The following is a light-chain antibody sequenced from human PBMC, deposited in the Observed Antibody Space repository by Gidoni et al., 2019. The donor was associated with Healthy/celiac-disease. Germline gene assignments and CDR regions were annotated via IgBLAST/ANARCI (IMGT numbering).Light chain of an antibody. CDR3: QQYNSYLIT. J-gene: IGKJ5*01. CDR2: KAS. Sequence: DIQMTQSPSTLSASVGDRVTITCRASQSISSWLAWYQQKPGKAPKLLIYKASSLESGVPSRFSGSGSGTEFTLPISSLQPDDFATYSCQQYNSYLITFGQGTRLEIK. V-gene: IGKV1-5*03. CDR1: QSISSW.